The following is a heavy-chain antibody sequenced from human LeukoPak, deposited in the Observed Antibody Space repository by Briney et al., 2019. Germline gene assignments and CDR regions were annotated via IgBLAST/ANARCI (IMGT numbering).Heavy chain of an antibody. V-gene: IGHV4-59*01. CDR1: GGSISSYY. CDR3: ARGYRGSWNIFEY. D-gene: IGHD6-13*01. CDR2: ISHSGNT. Sequence: SETLSLTCTVSGGSISSYYWTWIRQPPGKGLEWIGYISHSGNTNYNPSLKSPVTISVDTSKNQFFLRLSSVTAADTAVYYCARGYRGSWNIFEYWGQGTLVTVSS. J-gene: IGHJ4*02.